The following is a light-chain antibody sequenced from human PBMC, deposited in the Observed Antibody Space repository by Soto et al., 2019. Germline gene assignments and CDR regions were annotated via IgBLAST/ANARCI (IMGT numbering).Light chain of an antibody. CDR2: GAS. V-gene: IGKV3-15*01. CDR3: QQYSSWPPWT. Sequence: PGERATLSCRASESVISNLAWYQQKPGQAPRLLIYGASARATGIPARFSGTGSGTEFTLTISNLQSEDFAVYFCQQYSSWPPWTFGQGTKVDIK. J-gene: IGKJ1*01. CDR1: ESVISN.